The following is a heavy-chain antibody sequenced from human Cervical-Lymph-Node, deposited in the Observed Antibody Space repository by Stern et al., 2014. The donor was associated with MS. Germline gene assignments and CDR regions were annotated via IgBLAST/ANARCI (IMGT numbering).Heavy chain of an antibody. Sequence: EVQLVQSGPEVKRPGESLKISCQASGYTFTSYWIGWVRQMPGKGLEWIAIIFPGGSDIRYSPSFQGQVPTSADKSSSPASLQWNNLKASDTAIYYCARQRYFDYWGQGTLVTVSS. CDR3: ARQRYFDY. CDR2: IFPGGSDI. J-gene: IGHJ4*02. CDR1: GYTFTSYW. V-gene: IGHV5-51*01.